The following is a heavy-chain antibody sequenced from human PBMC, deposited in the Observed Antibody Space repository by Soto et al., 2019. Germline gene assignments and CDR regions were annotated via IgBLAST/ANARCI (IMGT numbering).Heavy chain of an antibody. J-gene: IGHJ3*02. CDR3: ARNSSGYSQAFDI. D-gene: IGHD3-22*01. CDR1: GYTFTRYG. V-gene: IGHV1-18*01. CDR2: ISAYNGNT. Sequence: ASVKVSCKASGYTFTRYGISWVRQAPGQGLEWMGWISAYNGNTNYAQKLQGRVTMTTDTSTSTAHKELRSLRSDDTAVYYCARNSSGYSQAFDIWGQGTMVTV.